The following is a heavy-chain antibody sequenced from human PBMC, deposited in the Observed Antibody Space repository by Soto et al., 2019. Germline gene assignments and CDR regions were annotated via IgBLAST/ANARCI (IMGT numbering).Heavy chain of an antibody. Sequence: GGSLRLSCAASGVPFISYAMKWVRQAPGKGLEWVSLIGESGTPTYYADSVKGRFTISRDNSGNTLFLEMYSLRAEDTAVYYCARYIPGVRYYGMDAWGQGTTVTVSS. CDR3: ARYIPGVRYYGMDA. CDR1: GVPFISYA. V-gene: IGHV3-23*01. CDR2: IGESGTPT. D-gene: IGHD2-2*01. J-gene: IGHJ6*02.